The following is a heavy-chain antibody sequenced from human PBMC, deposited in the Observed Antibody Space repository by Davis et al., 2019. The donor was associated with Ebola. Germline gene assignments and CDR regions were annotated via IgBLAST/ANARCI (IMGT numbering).Heavy chain of an antibody. J-gene: IGHJ6*04. CDR3: AGSHPYFDSSGYYYDSHKYYYYYGMDV. D-gene: IGHD3-22*01. CDR1: GHTFTTYY. Sequence: SVKVSCKASGHTFTTYYISWVRQAPGQGLEWMGVIIPIFGAGNYAQKFQGRVTITADESTRTTYMELSSLRSEDTAVYYCAGSHPYFDSSGYYYDSHKYYYYYGMDVWGKGTTVTVSS. V-gene: IGHV1-69*13. CDR2: IIPIFGAG.